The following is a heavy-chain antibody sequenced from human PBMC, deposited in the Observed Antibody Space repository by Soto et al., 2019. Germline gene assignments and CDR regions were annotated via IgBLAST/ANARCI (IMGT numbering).Heavy chain of an antibody. V-gene: IGHV3-9*01. J-gene: IGHJ5*01. Sequence: EVQLVESGGGLVQPGRSLRLSCVASGFTFDDYAMHWVRQVPGKGLQWVSGISWHSGNIGYADSVKGRFTISRDNVKNSLYLQMKSLRPEDTALYYCVKASDYGEREGWFDSWGQGTLVTVPS. D-gene: IGHD4-17*01. CDR1: GFTFDDYA. CDR2: ISWHSGNI. CDR3: VKASDYGEREGWFDS.